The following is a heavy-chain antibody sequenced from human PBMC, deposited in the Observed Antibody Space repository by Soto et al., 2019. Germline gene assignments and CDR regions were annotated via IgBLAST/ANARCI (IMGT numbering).Heavy chain of an antibody. D-gene: IGHD3-3*01. CDR2: IWYDGSNK. CDR3: ARDWSPFGVVIMTFDY. CDR1: GFTFSSYG. Sequence: QVQLVESGGGVVQPGRSLRLSCAASGFTFSSYGMHWVRQAPGKGLEWVAVIWYDGSNKYYADSVKGRFTISRDNSKNTLYLQMNSLRAEDTAVYYCARDWSPFGVVIMTFDYWGQGTLVTVSS. J-gene: IGHJ4*02. V-gene: IGHV3-33*01.